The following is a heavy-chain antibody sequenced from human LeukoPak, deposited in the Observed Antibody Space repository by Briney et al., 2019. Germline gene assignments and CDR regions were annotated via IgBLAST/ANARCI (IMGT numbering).Heavy chain of an antibody. J-gene: IGHJ4*02. CDR2: ISYDGSNR. Sequence: GGSLRLSCAASGLTFSSYAMHWARQAPGKGLEWVAVISYDGSNRYYADSVKGRFTISRDNSKNTLYLQMNSLRAEDTAVYYCASALYLGYFDYWGQGILVTVSS. V-gene: IGHV3-30*01. CDR3: ASALYLGYFDY. D-gene: IGHD2/OR15-2a*01. CDR1: GLTFSSYA.